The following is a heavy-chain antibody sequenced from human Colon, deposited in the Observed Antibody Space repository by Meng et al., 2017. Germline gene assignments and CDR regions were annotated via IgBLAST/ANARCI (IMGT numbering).Heavy chain of an antibody. D-gene: IGHD3-10*01. CDR2: IYYSGST. J-gene: IGHJ4*02. CDR1: DGSISSSSYY. V-gene: IGHV4-39*07. Sequence: SETLSLTCTVSDGSISSSSYYWGWIRQPPGKGLEWIGSIYYSGSTYYNPSLKSRVTISVDTSKNQFSLKLSSVTAADTAVYYCARGRGGSTDYWGQGTLVTVSS. CDR3: ARGRGGSTDY.